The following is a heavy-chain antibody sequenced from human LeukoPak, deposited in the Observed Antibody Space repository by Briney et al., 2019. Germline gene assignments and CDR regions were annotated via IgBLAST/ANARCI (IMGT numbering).Heavy chain of an antibody. CDR1: GFTFRRYW. CDR2: IKQDGSEK. Sequence: GGSLRLSCAASGFTFRRYWMSWARQASGKGLEWVANIKQDGSEKYYVDSVKGRFTISRDNAKNSLYLQMSSLRTEDTAMYYCARVGTRHKTEDCWGQGTLVTVSS. J-gene: IGHJ4*02. V-gene: IGHV3-7*05. D-gene: IGHD1-14*01. CDR3: ARVGTRHKTEDC.